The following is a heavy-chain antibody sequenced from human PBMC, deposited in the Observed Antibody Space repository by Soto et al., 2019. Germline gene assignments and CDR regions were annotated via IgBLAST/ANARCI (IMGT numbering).Heavy chain of an antibody. CDR1: GGSISSGGYS. D-gene: IGHD3-10*01. CDR2: IYYSGST. Sequence: QLQLQESGSGLVKPSQTLSLTCAVSGGSISSGGYSWSWIRQPPGKGLEWIGYIYYSGSTYYNPPLKSRVTISVDRSKNQFSLKLSSVPAADTAVYSCAREAGTLVRGVISRGRYFDYWGQGTLVTVSS. J-gene: IGHJ4*02. CDR3: AREAGTLVRGVISRGRYFDY. V-gene: IGHV4-30-2*01.